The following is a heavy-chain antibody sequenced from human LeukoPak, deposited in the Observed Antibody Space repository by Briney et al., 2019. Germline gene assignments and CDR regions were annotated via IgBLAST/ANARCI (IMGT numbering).Heavy chain of an antibody. D-gene: IGHD3-3*01. CDR3: ARDQYDTWSRRGNFDS. Sequence: GGSLRLSCVASGFTFGKYWMSWVRQSPGKGLEWVANIKLDGSEKNYVDSVKGRFTISRDNTKNSLYLQMNSLRVEDTAVFYCARDQYDTWSRRGNFDSWGQGTLVIVSS. J-gene: IGHJ4*02. CDR2: IKLDGSEK. V-gene: IGHV3-7*03. CDR1: GFTFGKYW.